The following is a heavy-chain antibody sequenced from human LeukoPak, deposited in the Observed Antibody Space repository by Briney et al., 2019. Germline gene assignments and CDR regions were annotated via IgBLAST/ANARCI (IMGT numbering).Heavy chain of an antibody. CDR2: IIDSGRRT. V-gene: IGHV3-23*01. J-gene: IGHJ4*02. CDR3: AKDPPGGIVGATDY. D-gene: IGHD1-26*01. CDR1: GFTFSSYA. Sequence: GGSLRLSCAASGFTFSSYAMSWVRQVPRKGLEWVSGIIDSGRRTFYTDSVKGRFTISRDNSKNTLYLQMNSLRAEDTAVYYCAKDPPGGIVGATDYWGQGTLVTVSS.